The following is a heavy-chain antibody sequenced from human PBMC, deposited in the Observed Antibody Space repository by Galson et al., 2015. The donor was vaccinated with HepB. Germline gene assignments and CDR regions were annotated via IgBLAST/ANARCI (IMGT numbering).Heavy chain of an antibody. CDR1: GFTVTTYG. CDR2: VSFHGDGE. J-gene: IGHJ4*02. Sequence: SLRLSCAASGFTVTTYGMHWVRQAPGKGLEWVALVSFHGDGEYYADSVKGRFTISRDKSKNTLYLQMNSLRAEDTAVYYCAKDTRTDGSKFWIDCWGQGTLVAVSS. CDR3: AKDTRTDGSKFWIDC. D-gene: IGHD5-24*01. V-gene: IGHV3-30*18.